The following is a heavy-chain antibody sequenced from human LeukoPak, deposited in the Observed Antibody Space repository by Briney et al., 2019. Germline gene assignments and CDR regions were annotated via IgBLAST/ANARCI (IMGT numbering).Heavy chain of an antibody. Sequence: PSETLSLTCTVSGASINSHYWNWIRQPGGKGLEWIGRIYTSGRTKYNPSLKSRVTISVDTSKNQFSLKLTSVTAADTALYYCARDAVTYDAFDIWGQGTMVTVSS. J-gene: IGHJ3*02. CDR1: GASINSHY. CDR3: ARDAVTYDAFDI. V-gene: IGHV4-4*07. CDR2: IYTSGRT. D-gene: IGHD2-21*02.